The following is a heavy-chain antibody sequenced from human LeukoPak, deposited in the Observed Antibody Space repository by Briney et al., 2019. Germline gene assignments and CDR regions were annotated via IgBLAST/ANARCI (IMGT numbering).Heavy chain of an antibody. V-gene: IGHV1-69*01. D-gene: IGHD3-22*01. CDR2: IIPIFGTA. CDR3: ASESAPQYYYDSSGLDY. Sequence: SVKVSCKASGGTFSSYAISWVRQAPGQGLEWMGGIIPIFGTANYAQKFQGRVTITADESTSTAYMELSSLRSEDTAVYYCASESAPQYYYDSSGLDYWGQGNLVTVSS. CDR1: GGTFSSYA. J-gene: IGHJ4*02.